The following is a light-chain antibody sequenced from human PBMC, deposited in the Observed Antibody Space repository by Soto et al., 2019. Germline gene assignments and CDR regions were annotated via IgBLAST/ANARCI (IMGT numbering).Light chain of an antibody. V-gene: IGKV3-20*01. J-gene: IGKJ3*01. CDR1: QSVSSSY. CDR3: QLFGSSLVT. Sequence: EIVLTQSPGTLSLSPGERATLSCRASQSVSSSYLAWYQQKPGQAPRLLIYGASSRATGIPDMFSGSRSGTDFTRTISRLAPEDFAVYNCQLFGSSLVTFGPATKVDI. CDR2: GAS.